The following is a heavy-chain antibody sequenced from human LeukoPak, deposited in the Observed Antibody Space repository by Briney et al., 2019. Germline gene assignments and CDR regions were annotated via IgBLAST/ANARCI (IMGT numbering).Heavy chain of an antibody. CDR2: IWYDGSNK. Sequence: GGSLRLSCAASGFTFSSYVMHWVRQAPGKGLEWVAVIWYDGSNKYYADSVKGRFTISRDNSKNTLYLQMNSLRAEDTAVYYCARTYTPRLPLYYYYMDVWGKGTTVTVSS. D-gene: IGHD6-25*01. CDR1: GFTFSSYV. J-gene: IGHJ6*03. CDR3: ARTYTPRLPLYYYYMDV. V-gene: IGHV3-33*01.